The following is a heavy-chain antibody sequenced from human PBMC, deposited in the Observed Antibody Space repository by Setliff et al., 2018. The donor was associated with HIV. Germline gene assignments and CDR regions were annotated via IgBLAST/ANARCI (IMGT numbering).Heavy chain of an antibody. D-gene: IGHD3-10*01. V-gene: IGHV4-39*07. Sequence: PSETLSLTCTVSGGSVRSLSYYWGWIRQPPGKGLEWIGSIYYSGSTNYNPSLKSRVTISVDTSKNQFSLKLSSVTAADTAVYYCARGAELLWFGELHNIPYFDYWGQGTLVTVSS. CDR1: GGSVRSLSYY. J-gene: IGHJ4*02. CDR2: IYYSGST. CDR3: ARGAELLWFGELHNIPYFDY.